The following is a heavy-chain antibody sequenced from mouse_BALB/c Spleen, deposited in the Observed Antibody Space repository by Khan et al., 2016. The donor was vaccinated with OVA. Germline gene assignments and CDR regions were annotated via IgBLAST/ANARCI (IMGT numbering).Heavy chain of an antibody. V-gene: IGHV3-2*02. CDR2: ISYSGNT. CDR3: ARVYGGGFDY. CDR1: GYSITSDYA. J-gene: IGHJ2*01. Sequence: EVKLLESGPGLVKPSQSLSLTCTVTGYSITSDYAWNWIRQFPGNKLEWMGFISYSGNTNYNPSLKSRISITRDPSKNQFFLQLNSVTTEDTARYYCARVYGGGFDYWGQGTTLTVSS. D-gene: IGHD1-1*02.